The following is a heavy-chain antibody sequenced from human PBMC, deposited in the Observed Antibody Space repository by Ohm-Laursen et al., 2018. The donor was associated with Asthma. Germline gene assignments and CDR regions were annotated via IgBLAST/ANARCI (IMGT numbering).Heavy chain of an antibody. Sequence: GTLSLTCAVSGDSISGINWWSWVRQPPGKGLEWIREIYHSGSTNYNPSLRSRVTISVDTSKNQFSLKLTSVTAADTAVYYCARDRSSWFDPWGQGTLVTVSS. CDR1: GDSISGINW. V-gene: IGHV4-4*02. CDR2: IYHSGST. J-gene: IGHJ5*02. CDR3: ARDRSSWFDP.